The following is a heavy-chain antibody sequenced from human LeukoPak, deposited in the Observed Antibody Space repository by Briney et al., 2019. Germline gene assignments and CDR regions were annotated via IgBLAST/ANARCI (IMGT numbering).Heavy chain of an antibody. J-gene: IGHJ6*02. Sequence: GGSLRLSCSASGFTFSTYWMSWVRQAPGKGLEWVANMRRDGNEIYYLDSVRGRFTISRDNAKNSLYLQMNSLRAEDTAVYYCARDYNVLRFLEWLSPPYYYYGMDVWGQGTTVTVSS. CDR3: ARDYNVLRFLEWLSPPYYYYGMDV. CDR1: GFTFSTYW. V-gene: IGHV3-7*03. CDR2: MRRDGNEI. D-gene: IGHD3-3*01.